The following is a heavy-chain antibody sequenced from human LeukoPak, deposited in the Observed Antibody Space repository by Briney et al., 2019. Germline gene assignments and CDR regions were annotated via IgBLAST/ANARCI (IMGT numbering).Heavy chain of an antibody. CDR1: GFTFSSYS. J-gene: IGHJ3*02. V-gene: IGHV3-21*01. D-gene: IGHD3-10*01. CDR2: ISSSSSYI. CDR3: ARGDSGWGGGDAFHI. Sequence: PGGSLRLSCAASGFTFSSYSMNWVRQAPGKGLEWVSSISSSSSYIYYADSVKGRFTISRDNAKDSLYLQMNSLRVDDTAMYYCARGDSGWGGGDAFHIWGQGTMVTVSS.